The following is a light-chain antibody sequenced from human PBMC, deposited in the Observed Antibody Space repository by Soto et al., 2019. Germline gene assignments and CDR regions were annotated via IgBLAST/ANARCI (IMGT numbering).Light chain of an antibody. V-gene: IGKV3-20*01. J-gene: IGKJ1*01. Sequence: EIVLTQSPGTLSLSPGERATLSCRASQSISKNYLAWYQHKPGQAPRLLIDDASNRATGIPDRFSGSGSGTDFTLTISSLEPEDYAVYYCQQCATSPLTFGQGTKVEIK. CDR1: QSISKNY. CDR3: QQCATSPLT. CDR2: DAS.